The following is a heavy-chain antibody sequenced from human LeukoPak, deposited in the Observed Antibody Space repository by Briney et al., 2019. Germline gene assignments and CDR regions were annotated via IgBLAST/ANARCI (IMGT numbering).Heavy chain of an antibody. D-gene: IGHD1-26*01. V-gene: IGHV3-21*06. Sequence: PGGSLRLSCAASGFSFSSYSINWVRHAPGEGLEWVSSLSSGVTYTSFADPVKGRFTISRDNAKNSLSLQMNSLRAEDTAVYYCARGSMSGTFDSWGQETLVTVSA. CDR2: LSSGVTYT. J-gene: IGHJ4*02. CDR1: GFSFSSYS. CDR3: ARGSMSGTFDS.